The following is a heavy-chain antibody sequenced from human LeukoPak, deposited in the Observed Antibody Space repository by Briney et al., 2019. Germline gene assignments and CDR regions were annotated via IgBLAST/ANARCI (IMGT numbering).Heavy chain of an antibody. CDR2: INAGNGNT. D-gene: IGHD2-15*01. Sequence: GASVKVSCKASGYTFTSYAMHWVCQAPGQRLEWVGWINAGNGNTKYSQKFQGRVTMTRNTSISTAYMELRSLRSDDTAVYYCARESGGSPGDFDYWGQGTLVTVSS. J-gene: IGHJ4*02. CDR3: ARESGGSPGDFDY. CDR1: GYTFTSYA. V-gene: IGHV1-3*01.